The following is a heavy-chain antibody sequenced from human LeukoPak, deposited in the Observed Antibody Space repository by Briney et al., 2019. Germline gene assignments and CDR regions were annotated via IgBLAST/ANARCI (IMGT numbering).Heavy chain of an antibody. D-gene: IGHD3-22*01. CDR1: GGSVINYY. V-gene: IGHV4-59*02. J-gene: IGHJ4*02. Sequence: SETLSLTCTVSGGSVINYYRSWIRQPPGKGLEWIGYIYYSGSTNYNPSLKSRVTISVDTSKNQFSVKLSYVTAADTAVYYCARVASSGILDYWGQGTLVTVSS. CDR3: ARVASSGILDY. CDR2: IYYSGST.